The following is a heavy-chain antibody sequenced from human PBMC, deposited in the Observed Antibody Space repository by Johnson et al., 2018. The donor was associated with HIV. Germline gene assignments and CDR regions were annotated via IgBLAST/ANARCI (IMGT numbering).Heavy chain of an antibody. V-gene: IGHV3-30*03. Sequence: QMLLVESGGDLVQPGGSLRLSCAASRFTFSWYWMHWVRQAPGKGLEWVAVISYDGSNKYYPDSVGGRFTISRDNSKNTLHLQMNILRAEDTAVYYCARRMVQGVIITSGAFDIWGQGTMVTVSS. CDR2: ISYDGSNK. D-gene: IGHD3-10*01. J-gene: IGHJ3*02. CDR1: RFTFSWYW. CDR3: ARRMVQGVIITSGAFDI.